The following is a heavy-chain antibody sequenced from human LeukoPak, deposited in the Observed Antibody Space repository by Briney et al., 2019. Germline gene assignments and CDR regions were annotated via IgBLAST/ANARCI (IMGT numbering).Heavy chain of an antibody. J-gene: IGHJ4*02. CDR3: ARDPCGGNSNDY. CDR2: IKQDGSEK. CDR1: GFTFSSYW. V-gene: IGHV3-7*01. Sequence: TGGSLRLSCAASGFTFSSYWRSWVRQAPGKGLEWVANIKQDGSEKYYVDSVKGRFTISRDNAKNSLYLQMNSLRAEDTAVYYCARDPCGGNSNDYWGQGTLVTVSS. D-gene: IGHD4-23*01.